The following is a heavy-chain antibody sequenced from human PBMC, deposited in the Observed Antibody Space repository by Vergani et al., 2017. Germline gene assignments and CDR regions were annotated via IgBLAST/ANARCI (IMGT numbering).Heavy chain of an antibody. CDR1: GGSFSGYY. D-gene: IGHD6-13*01. Sequence: QVQLQQWGAGLLKPSETLSLTCAVYGGSFSGYYWSWIRQPPGKGLEWIGEINHSGSTNYNPSLKSRVTISVDTSKYQFSLKLSSVTAADTAVYYCARGRRYSSPQRFDPWGQGTLVTVSS. J-gene: IGHJ5*02. CDR3: ARGRRYSSPQRFDP. CDR2: INHSGST. V-gene: IGHV4-34*01.